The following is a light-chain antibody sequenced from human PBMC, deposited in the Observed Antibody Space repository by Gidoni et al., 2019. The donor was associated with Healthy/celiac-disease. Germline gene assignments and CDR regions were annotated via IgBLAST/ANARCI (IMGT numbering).Light chain of an antibody. CDR3: QQYNNWPRT. V-gene: IGKV3-15*01. CDR2: GAS. Sequence: EIVMTQSPATLSVSPGETATLSCRSSQSVSSNLARYQQKPGPAPRLLIYGASTRATGIPTRFSGSGSGTEFTLTISSLQSEDFAVYYCQQYNNWPRTFGQGTKVEIK. J-gene: IGKJ1*01. CDR1: QSVSSN.